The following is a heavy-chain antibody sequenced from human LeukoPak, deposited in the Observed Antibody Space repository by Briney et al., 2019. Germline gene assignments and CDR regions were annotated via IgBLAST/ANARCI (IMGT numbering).Heavy chain of an antibody. CDR3: TRGGGAIRD. V-gene: IGHV6-1*01. J-gene: IGHJ4*02. CDR2: TYYRYKWYN. CDR1: GDSVSSNSAG. D-gene: IGHD2-21*01. Sequence: SQTLSLTCAISGDSVSSNSAGWNWIRQSPSRGLEWLGRTYYRYKWYNDYAPSVKSRITINSDTSKNQFSLQLNSVTPEETAVYYCTRGGGAIRDWGQGTLVTVSS.